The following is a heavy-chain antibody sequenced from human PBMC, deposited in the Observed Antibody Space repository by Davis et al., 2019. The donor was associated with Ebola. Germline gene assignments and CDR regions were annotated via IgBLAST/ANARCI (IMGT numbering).Heavy chain of an antibody. J-gene: IGHJ4*02. CDR3: ASYVVG. CDR2: INRDGTTK. Sequence: GESLKISCKGSGYTFSSFWMSWVRQVPGKGLVWVSSINRDGTTKTYADSVKGRFTVSRDNAKSMLYLQMNSLRVEDTAVYYCASYVVGWGRGTLVTVSS. V-gene: IGHV3-74*03. CDR1: GYTFSSFW. D-gene: IGHD1-26*01.